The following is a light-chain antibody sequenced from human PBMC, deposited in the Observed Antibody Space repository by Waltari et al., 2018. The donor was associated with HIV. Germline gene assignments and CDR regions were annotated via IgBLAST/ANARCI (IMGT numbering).Light chain of an antibody. CDR3: ASQAGSKDV. CDR2: DGT. J-gene: IGLJ2*01. V-gene: IGLV2-8*01. CDR1: SSDIGAYNY. Sequence: QSALPQPPSASGPPGPSVTISFTGTSSDIGAYNYVAWYQQYPGKPPKLMIYDGTKRPSGVPDRFSGSKSGNTASLTVSGLQAEDEADYYCASQAGSKDVFGGGTKLTVL.